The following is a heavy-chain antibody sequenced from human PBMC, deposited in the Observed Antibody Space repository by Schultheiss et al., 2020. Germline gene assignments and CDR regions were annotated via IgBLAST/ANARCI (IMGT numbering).Heavy chain of an antibody. D-gene: IGHD3-3*01. CDR3: AKVGGYYDFWSGYQDDAFDI. J-gene: IGHJ3*02. CDR1: GFTFSSYA. CDR2: ISGSGGST. V-gene: IGHV3-23*01. Sequence: GGSLRLSCAASGFTFSSYAMSWVRQAPGKGLEWVSAISGSGGSTYYADSVKGRFTISRDNSKNTLYLQMNSLRAEDTAVYYCAKVGGYYDFWSGYQDDAFDIWGQGTMVTVSS.